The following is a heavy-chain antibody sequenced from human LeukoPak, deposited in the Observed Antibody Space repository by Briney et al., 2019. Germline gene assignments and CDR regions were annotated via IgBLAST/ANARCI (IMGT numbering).Heavy chain of an antibody. CDR1: GFTFSSYA. Sequence: GGSLRLSCAASGFTFSSYAMSWVRQAPGKGLEWVSAISGSGGSTYYADSVKGRFTISRDNSKNTLYLQMNSLRAEDTDVYYCAKPMSGWYLTIFDYWGQGTLVTVSS. V-gene: IGHV3-23*01. CDR3: AKPMSGWYLTIFDY. J-gene: IGHJ4*02. CDR2: ISGSGGST. D-gene: IGHD6-19*01.